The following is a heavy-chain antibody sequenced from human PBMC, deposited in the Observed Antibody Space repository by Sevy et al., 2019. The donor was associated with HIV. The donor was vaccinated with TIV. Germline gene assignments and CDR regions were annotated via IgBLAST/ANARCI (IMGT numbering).Heavy chain of an antibody. V-gene: IGHV3-7*01. Sequence: GGSLRLSCAASGFTFSSYWMSWVRQAPGKGLEWVANIKQDGSEKYYVDSVKGRFTVSRDNAKNSLYLQMNSLRAEDTAVYYCARDLPLYSSSGPPFDYWGQGTLVTVSS. CDR1: GFTFSSYW. CDR2: IKQDGSEK. CDR3: ARDLPLYSSSGPPFDY. J-gene: IGHJ4*02. D-gene: IGHD6-13*01.